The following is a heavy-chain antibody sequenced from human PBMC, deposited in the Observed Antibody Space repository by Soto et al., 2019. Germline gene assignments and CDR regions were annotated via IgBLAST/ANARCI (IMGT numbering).Heavy chain of an antibody. V-gene: IGHV4-30-4*01. CDR1: GGSISSGDYY. J-gene: IGHJ6*02. CDR3: ARFFWSGYPSPSASPPASEYGLAV. CDR2: IYYSGST. Sequence: PSETLSLTCTVSGGSISSGDYYWSWIRQPPGKGLEWIGYIYYSGSTYYNPSLKSRVTISVDTSKNQFSLKLSSVTAADTAVYYCARFFWSGYPSPSASPPASEYGLAVWGQGTTVTVSS. D-gene: IGHD3-3*01.